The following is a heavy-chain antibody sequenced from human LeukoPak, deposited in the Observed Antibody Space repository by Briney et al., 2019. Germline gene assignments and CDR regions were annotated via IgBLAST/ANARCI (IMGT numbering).Heavy chain of an antibody. Sequence: SVKVSCKASGGTFSSYAISWVRQAPGQGLEWMGGIIPIFGTANYAQKFRGRVTITADESTSTAYMELSSLRSEDTAVYYCARLGYDMNAFDIWGQGTMVTVSS. CDR2: IIPIFGTA. V-gene: IGHV1-69*13. CDR1: GGTFSSYA. D-gene: IGHD3-22*01. J-gene: IGHJ3*02. CDR3: ARLGYDMNAFDI.